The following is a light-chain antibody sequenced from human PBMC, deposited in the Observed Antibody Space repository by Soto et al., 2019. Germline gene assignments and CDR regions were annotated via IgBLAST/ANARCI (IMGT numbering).Light chain of an antibody. J-gene: IGKJ2*01. CDR2: GAS. V-gene: IGKV3-15*01. Sequence: EIVMTQSPASLSVSPGERATLSCRASRTVSPNLAWYQQKPGQAPRLLIYGASTRATGVPGRFSGSGSGTEFTLTISSLQAEDSAVYYCQQYNNWPPYTFGQGTKLEI. CDR3: QQYNNWPPYT. CDR1: RTVSPN.